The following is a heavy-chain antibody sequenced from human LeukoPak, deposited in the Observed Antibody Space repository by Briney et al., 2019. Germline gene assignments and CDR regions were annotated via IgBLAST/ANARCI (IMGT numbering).Heavy chain of an antibody. CDR3: AKGIYYDSSSYLDY. CDR1: GFTFSSYG. V-gene: IGHV3-33*06. CDR2: IWYDGSNK. Sequence: GRSLRLSCAASGFTFSSYGMHWVRQAPGKGLEWGAVIWYDGSNKYYADSVKGRFTISRDNSKNTLYLQMNSLRVEDTAVYYCAKGIYYDSSSYLDYWSQGTLVTVSS. J-gene: IGHJ4*02. D-gene: IGHD3-22*01.